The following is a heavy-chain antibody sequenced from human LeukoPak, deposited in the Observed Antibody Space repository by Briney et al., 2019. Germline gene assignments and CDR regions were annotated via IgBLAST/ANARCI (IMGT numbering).Heavy chain of an antibody. Sequence: ASVKASCKASGYTFTGYYMHWVRQAPGQGLEWMGWINPDSGGTNYAQWSQGRVTMTWDTSISTAYMELSRLRSDDTAVYYCARDTSITGTWDYWGQGTLVTVSS. J-gene: IGHJ4*02. V-gene: IGHV1-2*02. CDR3: ARDTSITGTWDY. CDR1: GYTFTGYY. D-gene: IGHD1-7*01. CDR2: INPDSGGT.